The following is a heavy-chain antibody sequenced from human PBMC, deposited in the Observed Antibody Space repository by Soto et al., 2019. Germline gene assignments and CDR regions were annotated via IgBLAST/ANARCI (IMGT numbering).Heavy chain of an antibody. V-gene: IGHV1-69*01. J-gene: IGHJ3*02. CDR3: ARDWECGGDWPDVFDI. D-gene: IGHD2-21*02. CDR1: GCGLTSSA. CDR2: IIPIFGTA. Sequence: LVQGSLKGAGCGLTSSASGWGRQAPGQGLEWMGGIIPIFGTANYAQKFQGRVTITADESTSTAYMERSSLRSEDTALDYSARDWECGGDWPDVFDISGQGTMVTVS.